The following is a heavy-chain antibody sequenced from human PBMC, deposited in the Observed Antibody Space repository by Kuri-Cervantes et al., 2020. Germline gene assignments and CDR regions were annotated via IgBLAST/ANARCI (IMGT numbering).Heavy chain of an antibody. J-gene: IGHJ2*01. D-gene: IGHD6-13*01. CDR1: GFTFSSYA. CDR2: ISYDGSNK. V-gene: IGHV3-30-3*01. CDR3: ASGIAAAGWATETWYFDL. Sequence: GSLRLSCAASGFTFSSYAMHWVRQAPGKGLEWVAVISYDGSNKYYADSVKGRFTISRDNSKNTLYLQMNSLRAEDTAVYYCASGIAAAGWATETWYFDLWGRGTLVTVSS.